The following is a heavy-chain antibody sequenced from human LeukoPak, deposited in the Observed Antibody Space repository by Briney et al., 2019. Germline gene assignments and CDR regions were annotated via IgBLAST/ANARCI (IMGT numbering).Heavy chain of an antibody. CDR1: GFTFSDYY. J-gene: IGHJ6*03. Sequence: PGGSLRLSCAASGFTFSDYYMSWIRQAPGKGLEWVSYISTFGTTIYYADSVKGRFTISRDNAKNSLYLQMSSLSAEDTAVYFCAREKTAIAADYYYYYYYMDVWGKGTTVTISS. D-gene: IGHD2-21*02. V-gene: IGHV3-11*01. CDR2: ISTFGTTI. CDR3: AREKTAIAADYYYYYYYMDV.